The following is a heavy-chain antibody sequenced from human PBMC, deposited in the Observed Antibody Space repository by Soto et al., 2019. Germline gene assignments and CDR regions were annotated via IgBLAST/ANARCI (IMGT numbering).Heavy chain of an antibody. CDR1: GFTFSSYA. CDR2: ISYDGSNK. CDR3: ARGKAIVVVIMLGHDAFDI. Sequence: AGGSLRLSCAASGFTFSSYAMHWVRQAPGKGLEWVAVISYDGSNKYYADSVKGRFTISRDNSKNTLYLQMNSLRAEDTAVYYCARGKAIVVVIMLGHDAFDIWGQGTMVTVSS. J-gene: IGHJ3*02. D-gene: IGHD3-22*01. V-gene: IGHV3-30-3*01.